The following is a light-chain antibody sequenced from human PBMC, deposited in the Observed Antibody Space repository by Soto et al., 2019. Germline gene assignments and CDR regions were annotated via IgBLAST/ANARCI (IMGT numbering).Light chain of an antibody. V-gene: IGKV2-28*01. CDR1: QSLLHGNGDNY. Sequence: DIVMTQSPLSLPVTPGESASISCRSSQSLLHGNGDNYLDWYLQKPGQSPQLLISLGSNRASGVPDRFSGSGSGTDFTLKISRVAAEDVGVYYCMQALQTPRTFGQGTKLEIK. CDR3: MQALQTPRT. CDR2: LGS. J-gene: IGKJ2*01.